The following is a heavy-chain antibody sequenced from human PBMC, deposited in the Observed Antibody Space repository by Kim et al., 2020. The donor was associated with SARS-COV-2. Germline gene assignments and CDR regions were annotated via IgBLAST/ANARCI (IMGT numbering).Heavy chain of an antibody. J-gene: IGHJ6*02. Sequence: ASVKVSCKVSGYTLTELSMHWVRQAPGKGLEWMGGFDPEDGETIYAQKFQGRVTMTEDTSTDTAYMALSSLRSEDTAVYYFATSPAVAGTYYYYYGMDVWGQGTTVTVSS. V-gene: IGHV1-24*01. CDR2: FDPEDGET. CDR1: GYTLTELS. CDR3: ATSPAVAGTYYYYYGMDV. D-gene: IGHD6-19*01.